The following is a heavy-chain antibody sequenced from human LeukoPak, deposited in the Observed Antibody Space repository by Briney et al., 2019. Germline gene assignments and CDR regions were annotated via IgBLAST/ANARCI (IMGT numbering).Heavy chain of an antibody. CDR1: GGSISSYY. Sequence: SETLSLTCTVSGGSISSYYWSWIRQPPGKGLEWIGRIYTSGSANYNPSLKSRVTISLDTSKNQFSLRLNSVTAADTAVYYCAREGWVVAAGYYYYMDVWGKGTTVTVSS. CDR2: IYTSGSA. D-gene: IGHD2-15*01. V-gene: IGHV4-4*08. CDR3: AREGWVVAAGYYYYMDV. J-gene: IGHJ6*03.